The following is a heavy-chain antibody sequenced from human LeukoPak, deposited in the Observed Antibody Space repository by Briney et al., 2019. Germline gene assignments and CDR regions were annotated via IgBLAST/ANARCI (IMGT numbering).Heavy chain of an antibody. CDR1: GFTFIDRY. Sequence: PGGSLRLSCAASGFTFIDRYMDWVRQAAGKGLEWVGRIRNKASSYTTEYAASVKGRFTISRDDSKTSLFLQINSLKTEDTAVYYCARGLGETTGALDYWGQGTLVTVSS. CDR3: ARGLGETTGALDY. V-gene: IGHV3-72*01. CDR2: IRNKASSYTT. J-gene: IGHJ4*02. D-gene: IGHD1-26*01.